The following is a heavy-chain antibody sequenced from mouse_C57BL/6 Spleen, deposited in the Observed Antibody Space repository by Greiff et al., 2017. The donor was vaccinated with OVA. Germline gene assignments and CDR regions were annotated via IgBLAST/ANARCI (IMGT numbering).Heavy chain of an antibody. V-gene: IGHV1-15*01. CDR3: TYYDYDGYFDY. CDR2: IDPETGGT. CDR1: GYTFTDYE. J-gene: IGHJ2*01. Sequence: VQLQQSGAELVRPGASVTLSCKASGYTFTDYEMHWVKQTPVHGLEWIGAIDPETGGTAYNQKFKGKAILTADKSSSTAYMELRSLISEDSAVYYCTYYDYDGYFDYWGQGTTLTVSS. D-gene: IGHD2-4*01.